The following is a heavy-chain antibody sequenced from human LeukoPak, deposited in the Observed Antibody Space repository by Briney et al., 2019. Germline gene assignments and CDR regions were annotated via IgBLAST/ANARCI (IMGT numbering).Heavy chain of an antibody. D-gene: IGHD3-10*01. CDR1: GYSISSGYY. V-gene: IGHV4-38-2*02. Sequence: SETLSLTCTVSGYSISSGYYWGWIRQPPGKGLEWIGSIYHSGRTFYNPSLKSRVTISVDTSKNQFSLKLSSVTAADTAVYYCARSYYYGSGITSRAPGYYYMDVWGKGTTVTISS. CDR2: IYHSGRT. CDR3: ARSYYYGSGITSRAPGYYYMDV. J-gene: IGHJ6*03.